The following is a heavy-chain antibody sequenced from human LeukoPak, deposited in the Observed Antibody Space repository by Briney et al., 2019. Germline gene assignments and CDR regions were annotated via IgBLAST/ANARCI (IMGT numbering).Heavy chain of an antibody. Sequence: GGSLRLSCAASGFIFSSYWMNWVRHVPGKGLVWVSRINTAGSSTNYADSLKGRFTISRDNAKNTLYLQKNSLRAEDTAVYYCARGRLWDYIWGSYRPGIDYWGQGTLVTVSS. D-gene: IGHD3-16*02. CDR3: ARGRLWDYIWGSYRPGIDY. J-gene: IGHJ4*02. V-gene: IGHV3-74*01. CDR1: GFIFSSYW. CDR2: INTAGSST.